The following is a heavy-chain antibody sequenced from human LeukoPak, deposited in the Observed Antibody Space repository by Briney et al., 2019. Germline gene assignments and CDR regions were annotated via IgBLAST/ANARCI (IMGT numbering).Heavy chain of an antibody. CDR1: GDSIITGSYY. D-gene: IGHD3-3*02. J-gene: IGHJ6*03. CDR2: IFYSGIT. CDR3: ARVPYSIRLFYMDV. V-gene: IGHV4-39*07. Sequence: PSETLSLTCTVSGDSIITGSYYWGGIRQPPGKGLEWIGSIFYSGITYYSPSRQSRVTISVDTSKNQFSLRLTSVTAADTAVYYCARVPYSIRLFYMDVWGKGTTVTVSS.